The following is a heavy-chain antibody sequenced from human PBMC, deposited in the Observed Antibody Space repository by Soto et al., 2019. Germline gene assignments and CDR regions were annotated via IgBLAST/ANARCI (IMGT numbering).Heavy chain of an antibody. CDR2: IKTIFDGGTT. CDR3: AKGPGIVVGETIGALDM. Sequence: SGGSLRLSCTASGFTFNNAWMTWVRQAPGKGLEWVGRIKTIFDGGTTDYAAPVRGRCSISRDDSKNTLHLEMNSLKTEDTGVYYCAKGPGIVVGETIGALDMWGQGTMVTVS. D-gene: IGHD1-26*01. V-gene: IGHV3-15*01. CDR1: GFTFNNAW. J-gene: IGHJ3*02.